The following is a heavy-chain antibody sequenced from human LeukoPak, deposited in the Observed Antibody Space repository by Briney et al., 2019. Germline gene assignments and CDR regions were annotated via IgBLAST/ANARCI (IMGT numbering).Heavy chain of an antibody. CDR2: MNPNSGNT. V-gene: IGHV1-8*01. CDR1: GYTFPSYD. J-gene: IGHJ4*02. D-gene: IGHD1-26*01. Sequence: ASVKVSCKTSGYTFPSYDINWVRQATGQGLEWMGWMNPNSGNTGYTQKFQGRVTITRNTSITTAYMGLSSLRSEDTAVYYCARGPKWTRSYYYFDCWGQGTPVTVSS. CDR3: ARGPKWTRSYYYFDC.